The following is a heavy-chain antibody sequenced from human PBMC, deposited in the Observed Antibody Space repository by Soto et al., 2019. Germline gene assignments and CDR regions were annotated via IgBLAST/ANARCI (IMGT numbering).Heavy chain of an antibody. CDR2: ISFSSSYT. CDR3: ARDGYGFGKGYYLDH. Sequence: QVQLVESGGALVRLEGPWGLPGPASGLTLSTYSMTWFGKPPGKGWEWVSDISFSSSYTNYADSVKGRFTISRDNAKNSLYLQMNSLRAEDTAVYYCARDGYGFGKGYYLDHWGQGTLVTVSS. J-gene: IGHJ4*02. V-gene: IGHV3-11*06. D-gene: IGHD5-18*01. CDR1: GLTLSTYS.